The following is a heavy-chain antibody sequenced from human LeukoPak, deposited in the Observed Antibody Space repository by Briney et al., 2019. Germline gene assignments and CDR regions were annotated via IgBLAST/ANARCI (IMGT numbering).Heavy chain of an antibody. D-gene: IGHD3-16*01. Sequence: PSQTLSLTCTVSGGSISSGGYYWSWIRQHPGKGLEWIGYIYYSGSTYYNPSLKSRVTISVDTSKSQFSLRLSSVTAADTAVYYCAREYDYVWGSYEPWGQGTLVTVSS. V-gene: IGHV4-31*03. CDR2: IYYSGST. J-gene: IGHJ5*02. CDR1: GGSISSGGYY. CDR3: AREYDYVWGSYEP.